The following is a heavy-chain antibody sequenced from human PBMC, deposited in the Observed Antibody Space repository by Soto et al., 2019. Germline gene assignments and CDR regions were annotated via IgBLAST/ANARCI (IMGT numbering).Heavy chain of an antibody. D-gene: IGHD4-4*01. Sequence: GGSLRLSCAASGFTFSSYSMNWVRQAPGKGLEWVSYISSSSSTIYYADSVKGRFTISRDNAKNSLYLQMNSLRAEDTAVYYCARDYSKKYYYYYMDVWGKGTTVTVSS. CDR3: ARDYSKKYYYYYMDV. J-gene: IGHJ6*03. CDR1: GFTFSSYS. V-gene: IGHV3-48*01. CDR2: ISSSSSTI.